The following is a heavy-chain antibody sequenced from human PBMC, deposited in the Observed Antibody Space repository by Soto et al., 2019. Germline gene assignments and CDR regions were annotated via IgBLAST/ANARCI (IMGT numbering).Heavy chain of an antibody. CDR3: ARIVGGLERPLAFDI. D-gene: IGHD1-26*01. J-gene: IGHJ3*02. CDR1: GYTFTSYG. Sequence: SVKVSCKASGYTFTSYGISWVRQAPGQGLEWMGGIIPIFGTANYAQKFQGRVTITADESTSTAYMELSSLRSEDTAVYYCARIVGGLERPLAFDIWGQGTMVTVSS. V-gene: IGHV1-69*13. CDR2: IIPIFGTA.